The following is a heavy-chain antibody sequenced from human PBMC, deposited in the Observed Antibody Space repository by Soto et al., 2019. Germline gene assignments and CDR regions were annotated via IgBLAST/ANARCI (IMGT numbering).Heavy chain of an antibody. Sequence: SETLSLTCTVSGGSISSSSYYWGWIRQPPGKGLEWIGSIYYSGSTYYNPSLKSRVTISVDTSKNQFSLKPSSVTAADTAVYYCARDLGQGYSSSFNWFDPWGQGTLVTVSS. V-gene: IGHV4-39*07. CDR2: IYYSGST. J-gene: IGHJ5*02. CDR3: ARDLGQGYSSSFNWFDP. D-gene: IGHD6-13*01. CDR1: GGSISSSSYY.